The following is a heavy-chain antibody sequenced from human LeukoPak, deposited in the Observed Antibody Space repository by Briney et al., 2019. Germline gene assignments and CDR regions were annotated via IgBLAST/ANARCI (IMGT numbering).Heavy chain of an antibody. CDR1: HX. D-gene: IGHD5-12*01. CDR2: ISGSGDST. CDR3: AKESGYDVDFDY. Sequence: HXXXXVRQAPGKGLEWVSIISGSGDSTYYADSVKGRFTISRDNSKNTLYLQMNSLRADDTAVYYCAKESGYDVDFDYWGQGTLVTVSS. J-gene: IGHJ4*02. V-gene: IGHV3-23*01.